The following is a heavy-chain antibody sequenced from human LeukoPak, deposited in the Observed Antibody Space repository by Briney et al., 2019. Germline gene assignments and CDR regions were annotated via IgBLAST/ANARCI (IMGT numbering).Heavy chain of an antibody. CDR1: GGSISSYY. D-gene: IGHD2-8*02. CDR2: IYYSGST. CDR3: ARVVVVYGYYFDY. Sequence: PSETLFLACTVSGGSISSYYWSWIRQPPGKGLEWIGYIYYSGSTNYNPSLKSRVTISVDTSKNQFSLKLSSVTAAVTAVYYCARVVVVYGYYFDYWGQGTLVTVSS. V-gene: IGHV4-59*01. J-gene: IGHJ4*02.